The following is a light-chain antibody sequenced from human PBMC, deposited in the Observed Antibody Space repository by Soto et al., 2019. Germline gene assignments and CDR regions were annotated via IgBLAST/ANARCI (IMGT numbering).Light chain of an antibody. V-gene: IGKV1-5*03. CDR3: PHYNSYSEA. CDR1: QTISSW. Sequence: DIQMTQSPSTLSGSVGDRVTITCRASQTISSWLAWYQQKPGKAPKLLIYKASTLKSGVPSRFRGSGSGTEFTLTISSLQHDDFPTYYCPHYNSYSEAFGQGTKVDIK. J-gene: IGKJ1*01. CDR2: KAS.